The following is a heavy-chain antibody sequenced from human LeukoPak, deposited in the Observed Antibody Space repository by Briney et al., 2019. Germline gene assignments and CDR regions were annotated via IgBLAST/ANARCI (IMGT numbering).Heavy chain of an antibody. V-gene: IGHV1-2*02. D-gene: IGHD5-24*01. CDR2: INPNSGGT. CDR3: ARDPAEELPTDY. J-gene: IGHJ4*02. CDR1: GCTLTGYY. Sequence: ASVKVSCKASGCTLTGYYMHWVRQAPGQGLEWMGWINPNSGGTTYAQKFQGRVTMTRDTSISTAYMELSRLRSDDTAVYYCARDPAEELPTDYWGQGTLVTVSS.